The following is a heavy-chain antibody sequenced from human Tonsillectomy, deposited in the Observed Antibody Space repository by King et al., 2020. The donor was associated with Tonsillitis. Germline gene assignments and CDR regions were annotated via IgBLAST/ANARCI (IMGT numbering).Heavy chain of an antibody. CDR2: ISHDGNTA. J-gene: IGHJ4*02. D-gene: IGHD5-18*01. V-gene: IGHV3-30*04. CDR1: GFTFSSYA. Sequence: VQLVESGGGVVQPGRSLRLSCAASGFTFSSYAIHWVRQAPGKGLEWGALISHDGNTAYYADSAKGRFTISRDNSQNTLYLQMNSLKPEDTAMYYCARDHSPYTYGFLGYFDYWGQGTLVSVSS. CDR3: ARDHSPYTYGFLGYFDY.